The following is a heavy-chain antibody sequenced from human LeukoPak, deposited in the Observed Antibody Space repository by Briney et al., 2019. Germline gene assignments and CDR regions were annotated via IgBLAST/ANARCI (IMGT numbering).Heavy chain of an antibody. CDR2: ISAYNGNT. V-gene: IGHV1-18*01. D-gene: IGHD3-10*01. J-gene: IGHJ4*02. CDR3: ARGVEGSGSYYNFDY. Sequence: GASVKVSCKASGYTFTSYGISWVRQAPGQGLEWMGWISAYNGNTNYAQKLQGRVTMTTDTSTSTAYMELRSLRSDDTAVYYCARGVEGSGSYYNFDYWGQGTLVTVSS. CDR1: GYTFTSYG.